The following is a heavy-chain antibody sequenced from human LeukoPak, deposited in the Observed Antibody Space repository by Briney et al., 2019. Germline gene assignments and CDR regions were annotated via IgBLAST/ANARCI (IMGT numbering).Heavy chain of an antibody. V-gene: IGHV3-33*01. CDR1: GFTFSKYG. CDR2: IWYDGRTK. D-gene: IGHD5-24*01. Sequence: GRSLRLSCAASGFTFSKYGIHWVRQAPGKGLEWVAVIWYDGRTKYYADSVKGRFTISRDNAKNTLYLQMNSLRAEDTAVYYCTRDRQLSFDCWGQGTLVTVSS. J-gene: IGHJ4*02. CDR3: TRDRQLSFDC.